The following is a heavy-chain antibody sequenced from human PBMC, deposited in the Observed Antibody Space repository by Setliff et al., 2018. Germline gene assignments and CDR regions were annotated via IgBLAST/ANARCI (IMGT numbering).Heavy chain of an antibody. Sequence: ASVKVSCKVSGYTLTELSMHWVRQAPGKGLEWMGGFDPEDGETIYAQKFQGRVTMTEDTSTDTAYMELSSLRSEDTAVYYCATSVSWIQLVLYPQGHAEPFDYWGQGTLVTVSS. CDR1: GYTLTELS. J-gene: IGHJ4*02. D-gene: IGHD5-18*01. V-gene: IGHV1-24*01. CDR3: ATSVSWIQLVLYPQGHAEPFDY. CDR2: FDPEDGET.